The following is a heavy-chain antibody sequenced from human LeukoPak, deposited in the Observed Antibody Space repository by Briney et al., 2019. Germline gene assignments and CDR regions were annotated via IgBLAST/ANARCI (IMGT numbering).Heavy chain of an antibody. V-gene: IGHV1-69*13. J-gene: IGHJ2*01. CDR3: ARDYYYDTSGHRSGYFDL. D-gene: IGHD3-22*01. CDR1: GGTFSSYD. Sequence: GASVKVSCKASGGTFSSYDISWVRQAPGQGLEWMGGITPLFGVANYAQKFQGRVTISAVESKSTTYMELSSLRSEDTAVYYCARDYYYDTSGHRSGYFDLWGRGTLVTVSS. CDR2: ITPLFGVA.